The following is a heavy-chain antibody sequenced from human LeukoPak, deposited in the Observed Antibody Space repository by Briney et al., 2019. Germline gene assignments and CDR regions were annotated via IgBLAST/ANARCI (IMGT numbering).Heavy chain of an antibody. CDR1: GFTVSSNY. Sequence: PGGSLRLSCAASGFTVSSNYMSWVRQAPGKGLEWVSVIYSGGSTYYADSVKGRFTISRDNSKNTLYLQMNSPRAEDTAVYYCARRIAARDEDYYYYYMDVWGKGTTVTVSS. D-gene: IGHD6-6*01. CDR2: IYSGGST. J-gene: IGHJ6*03. V-gene: IGHV3-53*01. CDR3: ARRIAARDEDYYYYYMDV.